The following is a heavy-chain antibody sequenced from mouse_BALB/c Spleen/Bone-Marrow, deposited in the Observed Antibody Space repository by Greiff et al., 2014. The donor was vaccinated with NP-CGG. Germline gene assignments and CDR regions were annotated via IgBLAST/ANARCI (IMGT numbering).Heavy chain of an antibody. V-gene: IGHV1-18*01. CDR3: ARGAYYGYGNWYFDV. Sequence: VQLQQSGPDLVKPGASVKISCKTSEYTFTEYTMHWVKQSHGKSLEWIGGINPNNGGTSYNQKFKAKATLTVDKSSSTVYMELRSLTSEDSAVYFCARGAYYGYGNWYFDVWGAGTTVTVSS. J-gene: IGHJ1*01. D-gene: IGHD1-2*01. CDR1: EYTFTEYT. CDR2: INPNNGGT.